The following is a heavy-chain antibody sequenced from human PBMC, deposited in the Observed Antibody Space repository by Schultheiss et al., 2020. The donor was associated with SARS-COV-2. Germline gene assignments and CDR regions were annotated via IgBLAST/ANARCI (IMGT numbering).Heavy chain of an antibody. D-gene: IGHD3-3*01. CDR3: ARDDFWSAIARLYDY. Sequence: GGSLRLSCAASGFTVSSNYMSWVRQAPGKGLEWVSAISGSGGSTYYADSVKGRFTISRDNSKNTLYLQMNSLRAEDTAVYYCARDDFWSAIARLYDYWGQGTLVTVSS. J-gene: IGHJ4*02. CDR1: GFTVSSNY. V-gene: IGHV3-53*05. CDR2: ISGSGGST.